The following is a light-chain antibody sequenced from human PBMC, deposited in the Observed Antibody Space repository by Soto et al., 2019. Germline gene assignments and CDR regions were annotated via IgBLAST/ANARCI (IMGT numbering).Light chain of an antibody. J-gene: IGKJ1*01. CDR2: AAS. Sequence: LSASVGDRVTITCRASQSISSYLNWYQQKPGKAPKLLIYAASSLQSGVPSRFSGSGSGTDFTLTISSLQPEDFATYYCQQSYSTLRTFGQGTKVDIK. CDR3: QQSYSTLRT. CDR1: QSISSY. V-gene: IGKV1-39*01.